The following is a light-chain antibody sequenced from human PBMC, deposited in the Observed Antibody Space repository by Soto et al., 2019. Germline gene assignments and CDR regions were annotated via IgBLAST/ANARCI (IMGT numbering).Light chain of an antibody. CDR2: DAS. CDR3: QQYGSSPRT. CDR1: QSVSSSY. J-gene: IGKJ2*01. Sequence: EIVLTQSPATLSLSPGERATLSCGASQSVSSSYLAWYQQKPGLAPRLLIYDASSRATGIPDRFSGSGSGTDCTLTISRLEPEEFAVDYCQQYGSSPRTFGQGTKLEIK. V-gene: IGKV3D-20*01.